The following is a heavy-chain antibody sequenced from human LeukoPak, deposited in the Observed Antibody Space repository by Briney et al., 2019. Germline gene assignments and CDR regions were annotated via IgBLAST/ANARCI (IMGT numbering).Heavy chain of an antibody. CDR2: ISGSGGST. CDR3: ARDWRHNGYDN. CDR1: GFTFSSYW. D-gene: IGHD5-12*01. J-gene: IGHJ4*02. Sequence: GGSLRLSCAASGFTFSSYWMSWVRQAPGKGLEWVSAISGSGGSTYYADSVKGRFTISRDNSKNTLYLQMNSLRAEDTAVYFCARDWRHNGYDNWGQGTLVTVSS. V-gene: IGHV3-23*01.